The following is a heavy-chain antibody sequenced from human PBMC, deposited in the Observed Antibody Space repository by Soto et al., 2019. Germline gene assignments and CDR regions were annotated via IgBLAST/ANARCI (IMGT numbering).Heavy chain of an antibody. Sequence: GGSLRLSCAASGFTFSSYSMNWVRQAPGKGLEWVSYISSSSSTIYYADSVKGRFTISRDNAKNSLYLQMNSLRDEDTAVYYCARAPYYYDSSGYGYWYFDLWGRGTLVTVSS. CDR3: ARAPYYYDSSGYGYWYFDL. V-gene: IGHV3-48*02. CDR1: GFTFSSYS. CDR2: ISSSSSTI. J-gene: IGHJ2*01. D-gene: IGHD3-22*01.